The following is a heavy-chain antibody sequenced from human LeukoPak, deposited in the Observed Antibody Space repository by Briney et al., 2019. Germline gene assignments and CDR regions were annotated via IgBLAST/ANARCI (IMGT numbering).Heavy chain of an antibody. V-gene: IGHV4-39*02. D-gene: IGHD3-9*01. CDR3: ARERPSYYDILTGYYPRSLPYYFDY. CDR1: GGSISSSSYY. J-gene: IGHJ4*02. Sequence: SETLSLTCSVSGGSISSSSYYWGWIRQPPGKGLEWIGSIYYSGSPYYHPSLKSRVTISVDTSKNQFSLKLSSVTAADTAVYYCARERPSYYDILTGYYPRSLPYYFDYWGQGTLVTVSS. CDR2: IYYSGSP.